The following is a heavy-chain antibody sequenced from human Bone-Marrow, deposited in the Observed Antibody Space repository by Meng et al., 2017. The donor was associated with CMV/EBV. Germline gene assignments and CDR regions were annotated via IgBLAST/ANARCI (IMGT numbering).Heavy chain of an antibody. CDR2: IKQDGSEK. J-gene: IGHJ4*02. V-gene: IGHV3-7*01. CDR3: ARGLEKNRWKGYCSSTSCHFDY. CDR1: GFTFSSYW. D-gene: IGHD2-2*01. Sequence: GESLKISCAASGFTFSSYWMSWVRQAPGKGLEWVANIKQDGSEKYYVDSVKGRFTISRDNAKNSLYLQMNSLRAEDTAVYYCARGLEKNRWKGYCSSTSCHFDYWGQGTLVTVSS.